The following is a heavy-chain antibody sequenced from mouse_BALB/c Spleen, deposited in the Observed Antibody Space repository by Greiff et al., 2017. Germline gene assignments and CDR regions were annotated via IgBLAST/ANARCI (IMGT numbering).Heavy chain of an antibody. J-gene: IGHJ2*01. D-gene: IGHD1-1*01. Sequence: EVNVVESGGGLVQPGGSLKLSCAASGFTFSSYTMSWVRQTPEKRLEWVAYISNGGGSTYYPDTVKGRFTISRDNAKNTLYLQMSSLKSEDTAMYYCARHRDYYAFDYWGQGTTLTVSS. CDR1: GFTFSSYT. CDR2: ISNGGGST. V-gene: IGHV5-12-2*01. CDR3: ARHRDYYAFDY.